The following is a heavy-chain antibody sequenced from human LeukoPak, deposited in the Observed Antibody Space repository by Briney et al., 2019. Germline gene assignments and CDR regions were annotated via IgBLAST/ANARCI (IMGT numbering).Heavy chain of an antibody. CDR1: GASIRSYC. V-gene: IGHV2-70*11. D-gene: IGHD3-10*01. Sequence: TLSLTCTVSGASIRSYCWSWIRQSPGMGLEWLARIDWDDDKYYSTSLKTRLTISKDTSKNQVVLTMTNMDPVDSATYYCARILRGDYFDYWGQGTLVTVSS. J-gene: IGHJ4*02. CDR2: IDWDDDK. CDR3: ARILRGDYFDY.